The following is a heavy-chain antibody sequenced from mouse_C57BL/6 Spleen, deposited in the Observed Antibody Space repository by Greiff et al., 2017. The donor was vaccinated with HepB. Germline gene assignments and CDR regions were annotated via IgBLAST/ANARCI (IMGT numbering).Heavy chain of an antibody. D-gene: IGHD2-1*01. CDR3: ARKALPYYAMDY. J-gene: IGHJ4*01. Sequence: QVQLQQPGAELVKPWASVKLSCKASGYTFTSYWMHWVKQRPGQGLEWIGMIHPNSGSTNYNEKFKSKATLTVDKSSSTAYMQLSSLTSEDSAVYYCARKALPYYAMDYWGQGTSVTVSS. V-gene: IGHV1-64*01. CDR2: IHPNSGST. CDR1: GYTFTSYW.